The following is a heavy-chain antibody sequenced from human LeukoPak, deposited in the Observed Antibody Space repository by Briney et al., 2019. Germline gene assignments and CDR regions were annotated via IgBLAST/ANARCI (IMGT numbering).Heavy chain of an antibody. CDR3: ARDYYDSGSSAL. J-gene: IGHJ4*02. D-gene: IGHD3-10*01. CDR1: GGSMSSYY. CDR2: IYYSGST. V-gene: IGHV4-59*01. Sequence: SETLSLTCTVSGGSMSSYYWSWIRQPPGKGLEWIGNIYYSGSTNYSPSLKSRVTISVDTSKNQFSLKLTSVTAADTAVYYCARDYYDSGSSALWGQGTLVTVSS.